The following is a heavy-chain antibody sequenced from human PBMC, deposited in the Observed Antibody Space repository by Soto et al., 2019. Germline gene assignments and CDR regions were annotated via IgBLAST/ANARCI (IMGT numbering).Heavy chain of an antibody. D-gene: IGHD6-6*01. J-gene: IGHJ6*02. Sequence: QVQLVQSGAEVKKPGSSVKVSCKASGGTFSSYAISWVRQAPGQGLEWMGGIIPIFGTANSAQKFQGRVTITADEYTSTAYMELSSLRSEDTAVYYCASESSSRPLPYYYYYGMDVWGQGTTVTVSS. V-gene: IGHV1-69*01. CDR2: IIPIFGTA. CDR3: ASESSSRPLPYYYYYGMDV. CDR1: GGTFSSYA.